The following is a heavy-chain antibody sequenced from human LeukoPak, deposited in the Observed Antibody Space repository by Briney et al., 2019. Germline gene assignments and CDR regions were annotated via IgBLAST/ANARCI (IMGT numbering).Heavy chain of an antibody. D-gene: IGHD6-13*01. CDR2: SSYSGSS. J-gene: IGHJ4*02. Sequence: KPSETLSLTCSVSGGSIGTNYWSWIRQVPGKGLEWIGYSSYSGSSNYNPSLKSRVTISVDTSKTQFSLYLNSVTAADTAVYYCARSDTHHIHSSSSHFDYWGQGTLVTVSS. V-gene: IGHV4-59*01. CDR3: ARSDTHHIHSSSSHFDY. CDR1: GGSIGTNY.